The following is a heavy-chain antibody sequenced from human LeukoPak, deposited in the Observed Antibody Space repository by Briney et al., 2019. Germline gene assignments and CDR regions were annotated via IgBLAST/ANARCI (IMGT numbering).Heavy chain of an antibody. J-gene: IGHJ6*02. Sequence: SVKVSCKASGGTFSSYAISWVRQAPGQGLEWMGRIIPILGIANYAQKFQGRVTITADKSTSTAYMELSSLRSEDTAVYYCARDRGAGDPSGYYYGMDVWGQGTTVTVSS. CDR1: GGTFSSYA. V-gene: IGHV1-69*04. CDR2: IIPILGIA. D-gene: IGHD7-27*01. CDR3: ARDRGAGDPSGYYYGMDV.